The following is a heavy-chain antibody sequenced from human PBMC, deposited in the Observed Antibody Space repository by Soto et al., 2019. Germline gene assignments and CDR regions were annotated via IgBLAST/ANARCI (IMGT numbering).Heavy chain of an antibody. J-gene: IGHJ6*02. D-gene: IGHD6-19*01. V-gene: IGHV1-69*01. CDR3: ARDKGIAVAGLPSYYYGMDV. CDR2: IIPIFGTA. Sequence: QVQLVQSGAEVKKPGSSVKVSCKASGGTFSSYAISWVRQAPGQGLEWMGGIIPIFGTANYAQKFQGRVTITADESTSTAYMELSSLRSEDTAVYYCARDKGIAVAGLPSYYYGMDVWGQGTTVTVSS. CDR1: GGTFSSYA.